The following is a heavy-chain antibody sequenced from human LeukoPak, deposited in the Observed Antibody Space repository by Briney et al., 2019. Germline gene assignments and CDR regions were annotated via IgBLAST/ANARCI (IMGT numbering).Heavy chain of an antibody. J-gene: IGHJ6*03. CDR2: IYYSGST. V-gene: IGHV4-59*01. D-gene: IGHD2-2*01. Sequence: PSETLSLTCTVSGGSISSYYWSWIRQPPGKGLEWIGYIYYSGSTNYNPSLKSRVTISVDTSKNQLSLKLSSVTAADTALYYCARAEYQLLSAYYYYMDVWGKGTTVTVSS. CDR3: ARAEYQLLSAYYYYMDV. CDR1: GGSISSYY.